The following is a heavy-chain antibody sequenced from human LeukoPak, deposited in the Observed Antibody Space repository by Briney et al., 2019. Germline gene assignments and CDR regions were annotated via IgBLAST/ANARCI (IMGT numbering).Heavy chain of an antibody. V-gene: IGHV4-61*02. CDR2: IYTSGST. CDR3: AKAISVGATTDAAD. J-gene: IGHJ4*02. Sequence: PSETLSLTCTVSGGSISSGSYYWSWIRQPAGKGLEWIGRIYTSGSTNYNPSLKSRVTISVDTSKNQFSLKLSSVTAADTAVYYCAKAISVGATTDAADWGQGTLVTVSS. D-gene: IGHD1-26*01. CDR1: GGSISSGSYY.